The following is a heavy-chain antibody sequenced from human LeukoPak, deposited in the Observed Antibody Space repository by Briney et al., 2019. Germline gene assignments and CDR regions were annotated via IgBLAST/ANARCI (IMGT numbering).Heavy chain of an antibody. Sequence: PSETLSLTCTVSGYSISSGYYWGWIRQPPGKGLEWIGYIYYSGSTNYNPSLRSRVTISVDTSKNQFSLKLSSVTAADTAVYYCARGGSSWYVWGQGTLVTVSS. CDR1: GYSISSGYY. D-gene: IGHD6-13*01. V-gene: IGHV4-61*01. CDR2: IYYSGST. J-gene: IGHJ4*02. CDR3: ARGGSSWYV.